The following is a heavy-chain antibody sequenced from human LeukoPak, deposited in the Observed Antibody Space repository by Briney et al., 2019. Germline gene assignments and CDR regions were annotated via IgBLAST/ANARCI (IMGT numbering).Heavy chain of an antibody. V-gene: IGHV3-30*02. Sequence: GGSLRLSCAASGFTFSSYGMHWVRQAPGKGLEWVAFIRYDGSNKYYADSVKGRFTISRDNSKNTLYLQMNSLRAEDTAVYYCAKDRLAVAGSGDYYYMDVWGKGTRSPSP. CDR1: GFTFSSYG. CDR2: IRYDGSNK. CDR3: AKDRLAVAGSGDYYYMDV. D-gene: IGHD6-19*01. J-gene: IGHJ6*03.